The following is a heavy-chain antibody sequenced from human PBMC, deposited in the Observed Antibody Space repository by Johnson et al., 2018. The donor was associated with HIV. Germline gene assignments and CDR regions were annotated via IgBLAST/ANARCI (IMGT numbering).Heavy chain of an antibody. Sequence: VQLVESGGGLVQAGGSLRLSCAASGFTFSSYYLSWVRQAPGKGLEWVASINQDGSEIFYVDAVKGRFTISRDSPKNTLYLQMNSLKTEDTAVYYCTTVYSSSSLDREVDAFDIWGQGTVVTVSS. J-gene: IGHJ3*02. CDR2: INQDGSEI. V-gene: IGHV3-7*05. D-gene: IGHD6-6*01. CDR1: GFTFSSYY. CDR3: TTVYSSSSLDREVDAFDI.